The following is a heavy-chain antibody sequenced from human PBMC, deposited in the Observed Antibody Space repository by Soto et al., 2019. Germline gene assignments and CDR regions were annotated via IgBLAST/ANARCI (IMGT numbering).Heavy chain of an antibody. CDR3: AGVMWERRGDDY. CDR2: ISGSGGST. Sequence: EVQLLESGGGLVQPGGSLRLSCAASGFTFYFYAMSWVRQAPGRGLEWVSAISGSGGSTYYADSVKGRFTISRDNSKNTLYLQMNSLRAEDTAVYYCAGVMWERRGDDYWGQGTLVTVSS. J-gene: IGHJ4*02. D-gene: IGHD1-26*01. V-gene: IGHV3-23*01. CDR1: GFTFYFYA.